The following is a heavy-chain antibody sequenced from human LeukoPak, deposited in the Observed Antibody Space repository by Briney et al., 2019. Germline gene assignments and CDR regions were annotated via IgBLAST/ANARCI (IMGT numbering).Heavy chain of an antibody. CDR2: ISSSSYI. V-gene: IGHV3-69-1*01. CDR1: GFTFSDYA. J-gene: IGHJ4*02. CDR3: TRDLLAVGAFGLFDY. D-gene: IGHD1-26*01. Sequence: PGGSLRLSCAASGFTFSDYAMNWVRQAPGTGLEWVSSISSSSYIYYADSVKGRFTISRDNAKNSLYLQMNSLRAEAPAVYYCTRDLLAVGAFGLFDYWGQGTLVTVSS.